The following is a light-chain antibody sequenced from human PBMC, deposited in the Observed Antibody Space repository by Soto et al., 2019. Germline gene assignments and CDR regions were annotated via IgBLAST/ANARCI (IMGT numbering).Light chain of an antibody. V-gene: IGLV2-14*01. J-gene: IGLJ2*01. CDR3: SSYSGSSTHLL. Sequence: QSALTQPASVSGSPGQSIIMSCTGTSTDIGGFNYVSWYRQYPGKAPRLMIYDVTNWPSGVSNRFSGSKSGSTAYLSISGLQAEDEATYYCSSYSGSSTHLLFGGGTKLTVL. CDR2: DVT. CDR1: STDIGGFNY.